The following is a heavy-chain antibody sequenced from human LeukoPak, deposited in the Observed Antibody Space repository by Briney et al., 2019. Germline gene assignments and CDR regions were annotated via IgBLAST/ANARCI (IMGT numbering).Heavy chain of an antibody. CDR2: MYYSGST. V-gene: IGHV4-39*01. CDR1: GGSVSSRPYH. D-gene: IGHD3-22*01. CDR3: ARGGYYYDSSGYYNY. Sequence: SETLSLTCTVSGGSVSSRPYHWGWIRQPPGKGLECIGSMYYSGSTYYNPSLKSRVTISVDTSKNQFSLKLSSVTAADTAVYYCARGGYYYDSSGYYNYWGQGTLVTVSS. J-gene: IGHJ4*02.